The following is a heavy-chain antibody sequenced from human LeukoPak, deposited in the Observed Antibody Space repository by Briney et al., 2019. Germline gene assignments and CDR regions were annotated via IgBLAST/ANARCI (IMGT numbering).Heavy chain of an antibody. V-gene: IGHV1-69*01. D-gene: IGHD6-13*01. CDR1: GGTFSSYA. Sequence: GSSVKVSCKASGGTFSSYAISWVRQAPGQGLEWMGGIIPIFGTANYAQKFQGRVTITADESTSTAYMELSSLRSEDTAVYYCARGPSTGYSSSWYPFGYWGQGTLVTVSS. CDR3: ARGPSTGYSSSWYPFGY. CDR2: IIPIFGTA. J-gene: IGHJ4*02.